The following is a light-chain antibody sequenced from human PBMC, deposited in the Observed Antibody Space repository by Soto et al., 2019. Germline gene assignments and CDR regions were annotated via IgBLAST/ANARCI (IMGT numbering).Light chain of an antibody. V-gene: IGLV1-51*01. CDR2: DNT. CDR1: RYNIGNNY. Sequence: QSVLTQPPSVSAAPGQKVTLSCSGSRYNIGNNYVSWYQQLPGTAPKLLIHDNTQRPSGIPDRFSGSKSATSATLDITGLQTGDEADYYCSSYTSSSTLYVLGTGTKLTVL. J-gene: IGLJ1*01. CDR3: SSYTSSSTLYV.